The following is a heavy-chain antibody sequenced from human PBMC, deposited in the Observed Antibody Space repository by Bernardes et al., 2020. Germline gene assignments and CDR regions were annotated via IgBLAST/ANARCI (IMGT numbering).Heavy chain of an antibody. V-gene: IGHV1-69*13. J-gene: IGHJ6*02. CDR1: GGTFSSYA. Sequence: SVKVSCKASGGTFSSYAISWVRQAPGQGLEWMGGIIPIFGTANYAQKFQGRVTITADESTSTAYMELSSLRSEDTAVYYCARGPMDIVVVVAAFNYYYYYGMDVWGQGTTVTVSS. CDR2: IIPIFGTA. CDR3: ARGPMDIVVVVAAFNYYYYYGMDV. D-gene: IGHD2-15*01.